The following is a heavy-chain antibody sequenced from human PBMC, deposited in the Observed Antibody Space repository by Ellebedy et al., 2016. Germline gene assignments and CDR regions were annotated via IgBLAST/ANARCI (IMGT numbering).Heavy chain of an antibody. CDR3: ARDVLLFFGEFDY. V-gene: IGHV1-8*01. CDR2: MNPNSGNT. Sequence: ASVKVSCXASGYTFTSYDINWVRQATGQGLEWMGWMNPNSGNTGYAQKFQGRVTMTRDTSISTVYMELNRVRSDDTAMYYCARDVLLFFGEFDYWGQGTLVTVSS. D-gene: IGHD3-10*01. CDR1: GYTFTSYD. J-gene: IGHJ4*02.